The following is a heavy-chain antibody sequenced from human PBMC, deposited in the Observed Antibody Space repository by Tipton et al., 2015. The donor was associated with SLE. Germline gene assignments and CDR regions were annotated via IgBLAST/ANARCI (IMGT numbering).Heavy chain of an antibody. Sequence: GSLRLSCAASGFTFSDYYMTWIRQAPGKGLEWVSYISSSGNTIYYADSVKGRFTISRDNAKNSLHLQMNSLRAEDTAVYYCARGRDYGGNIDAFDIWGQGTMVTVSS. J-gene: IGHJ3*02. V-gene: IGHV3-11*01. CDR1: GFTFSDYY. D-gene: IGHD4-23*01. CDR2: ISSSGNTI. CDR3: ARGRDYGGNIDAFDI.